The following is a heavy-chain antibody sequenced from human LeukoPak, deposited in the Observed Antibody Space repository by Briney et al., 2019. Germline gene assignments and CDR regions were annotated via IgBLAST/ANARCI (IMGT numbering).Heavy chain of an antibody. CDR1: GYTFTSYY. D-gene: IGHD6-13*01. J-gene: IGHJ3*02. CDR3: ARGSSRHDAFDI. CDR2: INPSGGST. Sequence: AASVTVSCKASGYTFTSYYMNWVRQAPGQGLEWMGIINPSGGSTSYAQKLQGRVTMTRDTSTSTVYMELSSLRSEDTSVYYCARGSSRHDAFDIWGQGTMVTVSS. V-gene: IGHV1-46*04.